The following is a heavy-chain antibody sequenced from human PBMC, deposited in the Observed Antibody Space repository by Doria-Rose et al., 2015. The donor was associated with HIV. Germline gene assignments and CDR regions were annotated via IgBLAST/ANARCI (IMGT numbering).Heavy chain of an antibody. J-gene: IGHJ4*02. V-gene: IGHV4-31*03. CDR2: TYYTGTS. CDR1: GASVSSRGYY. Sequence: VQLQESGPGLVKPSETLSLTCSVSGASVSSRGYYWNWIRQVPGKGLESLGYTYYTGTSDYSPSLKSRLNMAVDTSKNQFSLKSSFVTVADTAVYYCARMGSYRELDYWGQGALVIVSA. D-gene: IGHD3-3*01. CDR3: ARMGSYRELDY.